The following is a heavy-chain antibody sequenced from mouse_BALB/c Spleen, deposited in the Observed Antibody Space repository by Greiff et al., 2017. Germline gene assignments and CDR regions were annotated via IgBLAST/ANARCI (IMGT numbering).Heavy chain of an antibody. Sequence: VQLKESGPGLVKPSQSLSLTCTVTGYSITSDYAWNWIRQFPGNKLEWMGYISYSGSTSYNPSLKSRISITRDTSKNQFFLQLNSVTTEDTATYYCATTGWFAYWGQGTLVTVSA. CDR1: GYSITSDYA. J-gene: IGHJ3*01. CDR2: ISYSGST. V-gene: IGHV3-2*02. CDR3: ATTGWFAY. D-gene: IGHD1-1*01.